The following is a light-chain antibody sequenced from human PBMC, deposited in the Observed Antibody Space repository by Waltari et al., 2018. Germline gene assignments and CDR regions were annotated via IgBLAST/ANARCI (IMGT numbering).Light chain of an antibody. CDR1: QSVSSY. J-gene: IGKJ3*01. V-gene: IGKV3-11*01. CDR2: DAS. Sequence: EIVLTQSPATLSLSPGERATLPCRASQSVSSYLAWYQQKPGQAPRLLIYDASNRATGIPARFGGSGSGTDFTLTISSLEPEDFAVYYCQQRSNWLLTFGPGTKVDIK. CDR3: QQRSNWLLT.